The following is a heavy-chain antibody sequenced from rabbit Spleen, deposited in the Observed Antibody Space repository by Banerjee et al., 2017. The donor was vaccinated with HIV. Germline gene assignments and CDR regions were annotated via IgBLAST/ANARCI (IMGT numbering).Heavy chain of an antibody. J-gene: IGHJ4*01. D-gene: IGHD2-1*01. CDR2: IYASSSGTT. Sequence: QEQLEESGGDLVKPGASLTLTCTASGFSFNSYYYICWVRQAPGKGLEWIACIYASSSGTTYYASWAKGRFTISKTSSTTVTLQMTSLTAADTATYFCARGCYSDGGVFYLYAFNLWGPGHPRHRL. CDR3: ARGCYSDGGVFYLYAFNL. V-gene: IGHV1S45*01. CDR1: GFSFNSYYY.